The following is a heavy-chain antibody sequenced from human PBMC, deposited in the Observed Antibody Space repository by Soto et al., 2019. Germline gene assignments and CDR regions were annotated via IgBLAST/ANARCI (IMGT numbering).Heavy chain of an antibody. D-gene: IGHD5-12*01. Sequence: SETLSLTCAVYGGSFSGYYWSWIRQPPGKGLEWIGEINHSGSTNYNPSLKSRVTISVDTSKNQFSLKLSSVTAADTAVYYCARGGYSGYGNDAFDIWGQGTMVTVSS. J-gene: IGHJ3*02. CDR3: ARGGYSGYGNDAFDI. CDR2: INHSGST. V-gene: IGHV4-34*01. CDR1: GGSFSGYY.